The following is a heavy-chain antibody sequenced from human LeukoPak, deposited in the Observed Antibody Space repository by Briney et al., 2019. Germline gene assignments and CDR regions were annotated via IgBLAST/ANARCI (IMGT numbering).Heavy chain of an antibody. CDR3: ARSLYDSGKLLHLDY. CDR2: IYYSGST. D-gene: IGHD2-2*02. Sequence: SETLSLTCTVSGGSISSYYWSWIRQPPGKGLEWIGYIYYSGSTNYNPSLKSRVTISVDTSKNQFSPKLSSVTAADTAVYYCARSLYDSGKLLHLDYWGQGTLVTVSS. V-gene: IGHV4-59*01. CDR1: GGSISSYY. J-gene: IGHJ4*02.